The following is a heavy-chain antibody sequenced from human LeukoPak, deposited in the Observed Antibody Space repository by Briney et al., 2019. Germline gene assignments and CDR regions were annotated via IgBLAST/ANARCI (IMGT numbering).Heavy chain of an antibody. D-gene: IGHD6-19*01. J-gene: IGHJ4*02. V-gene: IGHV5-51*01. Sequence: GESLQISFQGSGYRFTSYWIGWVRPMPGNGLGWMGIIYPGDSDTRYSPSFQGQVTISADKSISTAYLQWSSLKASDTAMYYCARQVAGTGADYWGQGTLVTVSS. CDR1: GYRFTSYW. CDR2: IYPGDSDT. CDR3: ARQVAGTGADY.